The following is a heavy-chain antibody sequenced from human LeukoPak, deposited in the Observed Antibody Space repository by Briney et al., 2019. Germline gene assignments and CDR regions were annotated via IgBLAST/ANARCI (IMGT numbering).Heavy chain of an antibody. CDR1: GYTFSDNS. D-gene: IGHD3-16*02. V-gene: IGHV3-21*06. Sequence: PGESLGLSCAASGYTFSDNSVNWVRHVAGRGLEWVASISSRSTYIYYAHSVKGRFTNSRDNARSSLFLQMNSLRAEDTALYYCVSGNDPDSLWRTYRPDAFEIWGQGTMVIVSS. CDR2: ISSRSTYI. CDR3: VSGNDPDSLWRTYRPDAFEI. J-gene: IGHJ3*02.